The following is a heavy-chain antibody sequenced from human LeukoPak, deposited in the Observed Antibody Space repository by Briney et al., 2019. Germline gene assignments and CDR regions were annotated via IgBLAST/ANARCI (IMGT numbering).Heavy chain of an antibody. CDR2: IWGDENHK. Sequence: GGSLRLSCAASGFTLSSSGMHWVRQAPGKGLEWVAVIWGDENHKYYGVSVRGRFTISRDNAKNTLYLQMDSLRVEDTAVYYCARDVGSAPFDYWGQGTLVTVSS. D-gene: IGHD6-25*01. J-gene: IGHJ4*02. CDR1: GFTLSSSG. V-gene: IGHV3-33*01. CDR3: ARDVGSAPFDY.